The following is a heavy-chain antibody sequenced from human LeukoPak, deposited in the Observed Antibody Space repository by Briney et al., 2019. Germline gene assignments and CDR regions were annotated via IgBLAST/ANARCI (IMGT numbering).Heavy chain of an antibody. J-gene: IGHJ4*02. D-gene: IGHD4-17*01. CDR3: ARDRPDYGLDY. Sequence: GGSLRLSCAASGFTFDDYGMSWVRQAPGKGLEWVSVIYSGGSTYYADSVKGRVTISRDNSKNTLYLQMNSLRAEDTAVYYCARDRPDYGLDYWGQGTLVTVSS. CDR1: GFTFDDYG. CDR2: IYSGGST. V-gene: IGHV3-53*01.